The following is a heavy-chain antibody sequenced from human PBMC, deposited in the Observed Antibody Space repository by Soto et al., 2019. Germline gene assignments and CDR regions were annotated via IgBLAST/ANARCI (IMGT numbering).Heavy chain of an antibody. CDR3: ARGYSSSRTQHFDY. Sequence: EVQLVESGGGLVQPGGSLRLSCAASGFTFSSYAMHWVRQAPGKGLEYVSAISSNGGSTYYANSVKGRFTISRDNSKNTLYLQMGSLRAEDMDVYYCARGYSSSRTQHFDYWGQGTLVTVSS. J-gene: IGHJ4*02. V-gene: IGHV3-64*01. D-gene: IGHD6-13*01. CDR1: GFTFSSYA. CDR2: ISSNGGST.